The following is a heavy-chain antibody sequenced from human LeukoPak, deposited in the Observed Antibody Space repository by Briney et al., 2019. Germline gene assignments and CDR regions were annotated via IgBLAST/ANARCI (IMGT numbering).Heavy chain of an antibody. D-gene: IGHD6-13*01. CDR3: AGYSSTYY. CDR2: IKRDGSEK. V-gene: IGHV3-7*05. J-gene: IGHJ4*02. Sequence: GGSLRLSCAASGFIFRSYLMSWVRQAPGKGLEWVANIKRDGSEKYYVDSVKGGFTISRDNARNSLYLQMNSLKAEDTAVYYCAGYSSTYYWGQGSLVTVSS. CDR1: GFIFRSYL.